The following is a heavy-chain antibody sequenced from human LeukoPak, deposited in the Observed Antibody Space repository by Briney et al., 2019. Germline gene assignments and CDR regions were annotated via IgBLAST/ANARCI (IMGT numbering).Heavy chain of an antibody. J-gene: IGHJ6*02. V-gene: IGHV3-23*01. D-gene: IGHD3-9*01. CDR2: ISGSGGST. CDR1: GFTFSSYA. Sequence: GRSLRLSCAASGFTFSSYAMSWVRQAPGKGLGGVSAISGSGGSTYYADSVKGRFTISRDNSKNTLYLQMNSLRAEDTAVYYCAKDGMKILTGYKERLYYYYGMDVWGQGTTVTVSS. CDR3: AKDGMKILTGYKERLYYYYGMDV.